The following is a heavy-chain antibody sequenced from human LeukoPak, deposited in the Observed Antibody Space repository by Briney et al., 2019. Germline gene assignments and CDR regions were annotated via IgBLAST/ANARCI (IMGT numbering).Heavy chain of an antibody. CDR2: INPNSGGT. CDR1: GYTFPDYY. D-gene: IGHD3-10*01. V-gene: IGHV1-2*02. J-gene: IGHJ4*02. CDR3: ARDLYGSGSSPSRLALDY. Sequence: ASVKVSCKASGYTFPDYYIHWVRQAPGQGLEWIGFINPNSGGTHYAQNFQGRVTVTRDTSISTVYLEMIRLRSDDTAVYYCARDLYGSGSSPSRLALDYWGQGILVTVSS.